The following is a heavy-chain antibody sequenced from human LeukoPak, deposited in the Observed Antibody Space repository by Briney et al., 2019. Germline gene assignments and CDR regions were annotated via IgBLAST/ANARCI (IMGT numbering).Heavy chain of an antibody. Sequence: GGSLRLSCAASGFNVSSNYMSWVRQAPGKGLEWVSVTYSGGSTYYADSVKGRFTVSRDNSKNTLCLQMNSLRVEDTAVYYCAKGGAAAAKVFDYWGQGTLVTVSS. CDR1: GFNVSSNY. CDR3: AKGGAAAAKVFDY. J-gene: IGHJ4*02. V-gene: IGHV3-53*01. CDR2: TYSGGST. D-gene: IGHD6-13*01.